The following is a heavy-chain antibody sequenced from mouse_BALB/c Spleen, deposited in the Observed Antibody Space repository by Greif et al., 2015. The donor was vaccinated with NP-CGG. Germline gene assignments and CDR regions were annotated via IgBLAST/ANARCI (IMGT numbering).Heavy chain of an antibody. J-gene: IGHJ2*01. CDR3: ARNRYYFDY. Sequence: VQLVESGPGLVQPSQSLSITCTVSGFSLTSYGVRWVRQSPGKGLEWLGVIWRGGSTDYNAAFISRLSISKDNSRSQVFLKMNSLQANDTAIYYCARNRYYFDYWGQGTTLTVSS. CDR1: GFSLTSYG. V-gene: IGHV2-2*02. CDR2: IWRGGST.